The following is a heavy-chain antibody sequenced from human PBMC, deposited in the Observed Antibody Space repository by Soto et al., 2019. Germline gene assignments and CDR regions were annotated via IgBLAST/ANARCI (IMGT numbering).Heavy chain of an antibody. J-gene: IGHJ6*02. Sequence: EVQLLESGGGLVQPGGSLRLSCAASGFTFSSYAMSWVRQAPGKGLEWVSAISGSGGSTYYADSVKGRFTISRDNSKNTLYLQMNSLRAEDTAVYYCASDLFPLPNRGYYYYGMDVWGQGTTVTVSS. CDR1: GFTFSSYA. CDR3: ASDLFPLPNRGYYYYGMDV. V-gene: IGHV3-23*01. D-gene: IGHD5-12*01. CDR2: ISGSGGST.